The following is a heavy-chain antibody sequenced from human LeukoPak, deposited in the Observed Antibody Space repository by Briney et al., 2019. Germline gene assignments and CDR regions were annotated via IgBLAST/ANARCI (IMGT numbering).Heavy chain of an antibody. CDR2: VHPDSGET. D-gene: IGHD2-2*01. J-gene: IGHJ5*02. Sequence: GASVKVSCKASGYTFTGYYMHWARQVPGQGLEWMGWVHPDSGETNYAQKFQGRVSVTRDTSISTVYMEMSGLLSDDTAVYYCARGPLYCTTTSCRSNWFGPWGQGTPVTVSS. V-gene: IGHV1-2*02. CDR1: GYTFTGYY. CDR3: ARGPLYCTTTSCRSNWFGP.